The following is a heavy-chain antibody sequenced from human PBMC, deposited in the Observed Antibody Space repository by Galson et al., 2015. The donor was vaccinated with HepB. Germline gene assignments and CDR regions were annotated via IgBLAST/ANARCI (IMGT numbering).Heavy chain of an antibody. CDR1: GYIFSRQG. CDR3: ARDQVSSWNNYSTFGMDV. D-gene: IGHD4-11*01. CDR2: INAGNGNT. J-gene: IGHJ6*02. Sequence: SVKVSCKASGYIFSRQGMDWVRQAPGQRLEWMGWINAGNGNTRYSQKFQGRVTITRDTSANTTYLELSSLRSEDTAVYYCARDQVSSWNNYSTFGMDVWGQGTTVTVSS. V-gene: IGHV1-3*01.